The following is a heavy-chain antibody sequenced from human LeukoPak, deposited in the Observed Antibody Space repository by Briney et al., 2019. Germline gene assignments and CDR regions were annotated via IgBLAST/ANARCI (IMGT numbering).Heavy chain of an antibody. V-gene: IGHV3-7*01. Sequence: GESLRLSCVASGFIFKKYWMNWVRQVPGKGLECLANIKEDGSETYYADSVKGRFTISRDNPKNLLFLQINSLRVEDTAVYYCARETPRRGETRDGYRWGQGTVVTVSS. CDR3: ARETPRRGETRDGYR. J-gene: IGHJ4*02. CDR1: GFIFKKYW. CDR2: IKEDGSET. D-gene: IGHD5-24*01.